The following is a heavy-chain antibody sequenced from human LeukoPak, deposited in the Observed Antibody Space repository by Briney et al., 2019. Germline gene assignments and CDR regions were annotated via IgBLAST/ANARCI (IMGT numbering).Heavy chain of an antibody. CDR2: IWYDGSNK. Sequence: GGSLRLSCAASGFTFSSYGMHWVRQAPGKGLEWVAVIWYDGSNKYYADSVKGRFTISRDNSKNTLYLQMNSLRAEDTAVYYCAKDHRPIRGVNPFDYWGQGTLVTVSS. CDR1: GFTFSSYG. CDR3: AKDHRPIRGVNPFDY. J-gene: IGHJ4*02. D-gene: IGHD3-10*01. V-gene: IGHV3-30*02.